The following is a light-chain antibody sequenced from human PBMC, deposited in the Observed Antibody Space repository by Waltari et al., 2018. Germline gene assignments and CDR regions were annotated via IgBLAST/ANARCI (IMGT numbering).Light chain of an antibody. CDR3: QQTYIRPIT. V-gene: IGKV1-39*01. J-gene: IGKJ5*01. Sequence: DIQMTQSPSSLSASVGDRVTITCRASQSISFYLNWYQQKPGKAPNLLIYLASGVQTGVPSRFSGLGSGTDFTLTISSLQPEDFATYYCQQTYIRPITFGQGTRLEIK. CDR1: QSISFY. CDR2: LAS.